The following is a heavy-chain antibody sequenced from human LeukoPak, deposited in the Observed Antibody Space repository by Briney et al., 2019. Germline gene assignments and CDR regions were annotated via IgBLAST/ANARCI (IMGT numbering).Heavy chain of an antibody. V-gene: IGHV4-39*01. CDR2: ISNSGST. D-gene: IGHD1-1*01. J-gene: IGHJ4*02. Sequence: PSETLSLTCTVSGGSISSSNYYWAWIRQPPGKGLEWIGTISNSGSTYYNPSLQSRVTISLDTSKNQFSLKLSSVTAADTAVYYCARHSTASGYLNYFDYWGQGTLVTVSS. CDR3: ARHSTASGYLNYFDY. CDR1: GGSISSSNYY.